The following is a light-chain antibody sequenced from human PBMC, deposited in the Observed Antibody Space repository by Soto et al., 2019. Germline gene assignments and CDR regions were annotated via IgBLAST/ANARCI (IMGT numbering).Light chain of an antibody. CDR2: DVS. CDR3: CSYAGSYSVV. Sequence: QSVLTQPRSVSGSPGQSVTISCTGTSSEVGGYNYVSWYQQHPGKAPKLMIYDVSKRPSGVPDRFSGSKSGNTASLTISGLQAEDEADYYCCSYAGSYSVVFGGGTKLTVL. V-gene: IGLV2-11*01. J-gene: IGLJ2*01. CDR1: SSEVGGYNY.